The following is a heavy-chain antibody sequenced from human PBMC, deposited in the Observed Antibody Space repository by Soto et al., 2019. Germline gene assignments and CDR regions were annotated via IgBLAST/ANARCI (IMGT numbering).Heavy chain of an antibody. CDR2: IYSGGST. Sequence: GGSLRLSCAASGFTVSSNYMSLVRQAPGKGPEWVSVIYSGGSTYYADSVKGRFTLSRDNSKNTLYLQMNSLRVEDTAVYYCARVSAGDSWFDPWGQGTLVTVSS. V-gene: IGHV3-53*01. D-gene: IGHD6-19*01. CDR1: GFTVSSNY. J-gene: IGHJ5*02. CDR3: ARVSAGDSWFDP.